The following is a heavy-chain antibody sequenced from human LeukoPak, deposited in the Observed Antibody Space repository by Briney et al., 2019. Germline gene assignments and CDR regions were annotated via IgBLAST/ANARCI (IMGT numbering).Heavy chain of an antibody. Sequence: SETLSLTCTVSGFSISSSNSYWGWIRRPPGKGLEWIGSIYYSGNTYYNASLKSQVSISIDTSKNQFSLRLTSVTAADTAVYYCARQTGSGLFILPGGQGTQVTVSS. D-gene: IGHD3/OR15-3a*01. J-gene: IGHJ4*02. CDR2: IYYSGNT. CDR1: GFSISSSNSY. V-gene: IGHV4-39*01. CDR3: ARQTGSGLFILP.